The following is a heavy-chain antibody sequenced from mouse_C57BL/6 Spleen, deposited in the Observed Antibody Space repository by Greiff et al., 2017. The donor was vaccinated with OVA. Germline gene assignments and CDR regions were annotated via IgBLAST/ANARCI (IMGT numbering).Heavy chain of an antibody. CDR3: ARTHYSNYEGAY. CDR2: IHPNSGST. J-gene: IGHJ3*01. CDR1: GYTFTSYW. Sequence: QVHVKQPGAELVKPGASVKLSCKASGYTFTSYWMHWVKQRPGQGLEWIGMIHPNSGSTNYNEKFKSKATLTVDKSSSTAYMQLSSLTSEDSAVYYCARTHYSNYEGAYWGQWTLVTVSA. V-gene: IGHV1-64*01. D-gene: IGHD2-5*01.